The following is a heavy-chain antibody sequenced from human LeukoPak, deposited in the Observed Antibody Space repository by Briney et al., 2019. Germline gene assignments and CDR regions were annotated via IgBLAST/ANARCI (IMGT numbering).Heavy chain of an antibody. V-gene: IGHV1-46*01. CDR2: INPSGGST. J-gene: IGHJ4*02. CDR3: ATAKFGGNSYFDY. CDR1: GYTFTSYF. Sequence: GASVKVSCKASGYTFTSYFIHWVRQAPGQGLKWMGIINPSGGSTNYAQKFQGRVTMTRDTSTSTVYMELSSLRSEDTAVYYCATAKFGGNSYFDYWGQGTLVTVSS. D-gene: IGHD4-23*01.